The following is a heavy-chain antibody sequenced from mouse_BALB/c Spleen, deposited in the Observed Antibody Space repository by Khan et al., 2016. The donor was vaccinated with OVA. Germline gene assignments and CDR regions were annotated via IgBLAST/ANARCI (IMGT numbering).Heavy chain of an antibody. D-gene: IGHD1-1*01. CDR3: ERRAYDANGDFDV. CDR1: GYSITSDYA. V-gene: IGHV3-2*02. CDR2: ISYSGST. Sequence: EVQLVESGPGLVKPSQSLSLTCTVTGYSITSDYAWNWIRQFPGNKLEWMGYISYSGSTSYNPSLKSRISITRDTSKNQFFLQLNSVTTGDTATYYCERRAYDANGDFDVGGAGTTVTVPS. J-gene: IGHJ1*01.